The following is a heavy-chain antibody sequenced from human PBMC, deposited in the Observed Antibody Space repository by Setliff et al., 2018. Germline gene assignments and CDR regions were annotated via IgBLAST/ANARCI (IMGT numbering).Heavy chain of an antibody. D-gene: IGHD3-3*01. J-gene: IGHJ5*02. CDR2: INHGGSDQ. V-gene: IGHV3-7*01. Sequence: PGGSLRLSCSASGFTFSSLWMAWVRQAPGKGLEWVANINHGGSDQFYVESVKGRFTSSRDNAKNSLYLQMNSLRVEDTAVYYCARDVFDFRTGQAGPWGQGTLVTVSS. CDR1: GFTFSSLW. CDR3: ARDVFDFRTGQAGP.